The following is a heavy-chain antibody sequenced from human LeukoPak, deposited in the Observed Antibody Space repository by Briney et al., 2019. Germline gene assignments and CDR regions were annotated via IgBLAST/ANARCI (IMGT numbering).Heavy chain of an antibody. V-gene: IGHV1-2*02. CDR2: INPNSGGT. J-gene: IGHJ4*02. D-gene: IGHD1-14*01. CDR3: AREGTPRTIEEVDY. Sequence: ASVKVSCKASGYTFTGYYMHWVRQAPGQGLEWMGWINPNSGGTNYAQKFQGRVTMTRDTSISTAYMELSRLRSDDTAVYYCAREGTPRTIEEVDYWGQGTLVTVSS. CDR1: GYTFTGYY.